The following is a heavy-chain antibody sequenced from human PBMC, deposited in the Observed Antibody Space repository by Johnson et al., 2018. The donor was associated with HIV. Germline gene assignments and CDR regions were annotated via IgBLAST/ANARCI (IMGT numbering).Heavy chain of an antibody. Sequence: VQLVESGGGLVQPGGSLRLSCAASGFKFDDYGMSWVRQAPGKGLEWVSGINWNGGRIGYADSVKGRFTISRDNAKKSLHLQMNSLRAEDTALYYCARRDGYSGLWLVQTVDAFDIWGQGAMVTVSS. CDR1: GFKFDDYG. CDR2: INWNGGRI. J-gene: IGHJ3*02. D-gene: IGHD6-19*01. CDR3: ARRDGYSGLWLVQTVDAFDI. V-gene: IGHV3-20*04.